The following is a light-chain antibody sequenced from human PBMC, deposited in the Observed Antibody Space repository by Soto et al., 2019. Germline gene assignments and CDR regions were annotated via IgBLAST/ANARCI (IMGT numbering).Light chain of an antibody. V-gene: IGLV2-11*01. J-gene: IGLJ1*01. Sequence: QSALTQPRSLSGSPGQSVTISCTGTSSDVGGYNYVSWYQQHPGKAPKLMIYDVSKRPSGVPDRFSGSKSGNTASLTISGLQAEDEADYYCCSYAGSYTFYVFGTGTKLTVL. CDR1: SSDVGGYNY. CDR2: DVS. CDR3: CSYAGSYTFYV.